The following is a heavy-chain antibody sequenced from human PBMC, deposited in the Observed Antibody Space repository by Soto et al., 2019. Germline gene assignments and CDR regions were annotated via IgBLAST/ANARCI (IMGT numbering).Heavy chain of an antibody. CDR1: GCTFSSYG. D-gene: IGHD3-16*01. V-gene: IGHV3-30*12. CDR3: ICGRGSYFDY. Sequence: GGSLRLSCAASGCTFSSYGMHWVRQAPGKGLEWVAVISYDGSNKYYGDSVNGRFTISRDNSKNTLYLQMNSLRAEDTAIYYCICGRGSYFDYWGQGTLVTVSS. CDR2: ISYDGSNK. J-gene: IGHJ4*02.